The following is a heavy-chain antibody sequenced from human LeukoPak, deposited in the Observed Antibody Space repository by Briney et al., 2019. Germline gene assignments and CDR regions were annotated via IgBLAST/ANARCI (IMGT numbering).Heavy chain of an antibody. V-gene: IGHV3-48*04. D-gene: IGHD3-10*01. Sequence: GGSLRLSCAASEFTFSGYSMSWVRQAPGKGLEWVSYISSSGSTIYYADSVKGRFTISRDNAKNSLYLQMNSLKTEDTAVYYCTTSSLDYYGSGSYPHWGQGTLVTVSS. J-gene: IGHJ4*02. CDR3: TTSSLDYYGSGSYPH. CDR2: ISSSGSTI. CDR1: EFTFSGYS.